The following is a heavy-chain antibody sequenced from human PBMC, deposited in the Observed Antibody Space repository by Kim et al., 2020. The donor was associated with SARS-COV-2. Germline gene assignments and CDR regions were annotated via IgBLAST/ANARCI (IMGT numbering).Heavy chain of an antibody. CDR3: ARDAVSYGVDV. Sequence: GGSLRLSCAASGFTVSSNYMNWVRQAPGKGLEWVSVIYSGGSTYYADSVKGRFTISRDNSKNTLYLQMNSLRAEDTAVCYCARDAVSYGVDVWGQGTTVTVSS. J-gene: IGHJ6*02. D-gene: IGHD3-16*01. CDR1: GFTVSSNY. V-gene: IGHV3-53*01. CDR2: IYSGGST.